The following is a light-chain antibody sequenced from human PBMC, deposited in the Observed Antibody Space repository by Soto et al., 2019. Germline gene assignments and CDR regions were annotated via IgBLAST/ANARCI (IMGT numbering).Light chain of an antibody. CDR2: END. Sequence: QSVLTPPPSVSAAPGQKVTISCSGSSSNTGNNYVSWYQQLPGTAPKLLIYENDKRPSGIPDRFSGSKSGTSATLGITGLQTGDEADYYCATWDSSLSAGLFGTGTKLTVL. J-gene: IGLJ1*01. CDR1: SSNTGNNY. V-gene: IGLV1-51*02. CDR3: ATWDSSLSAGL.